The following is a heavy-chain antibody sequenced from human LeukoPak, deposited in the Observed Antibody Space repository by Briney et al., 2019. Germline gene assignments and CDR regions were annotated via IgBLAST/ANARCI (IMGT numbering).Heavy chain of an antibody. CDR3: ARKVESGWFDP. J-gene: IGHJ5*02. CDR2: IYISGST. D-gene: IGHD3-10*01. CDR1: GGSISSGNYY. V-gene: IGHV4-61*02. Sequence: SETLSLTCTVSGGSISSGNYYWSWIRQPAGKGLEWIGRIYISGSTNYNPSLKSRLTMSVDMSKNQFSLKLSSVTAAHTAVYYCARKVESGWFDPWGQGTLVTVSS.